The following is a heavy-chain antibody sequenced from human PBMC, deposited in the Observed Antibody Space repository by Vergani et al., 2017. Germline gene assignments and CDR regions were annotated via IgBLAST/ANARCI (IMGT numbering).Heavy chain of an antibody. J-gene: IGHJ3*02. Sequence: QVQLVQSGAEVKKPGSSVKVSCKASGGTFSSYAISWVRQAPGQGLEWMGGIIPIFGTANYAQKFQCRVTITADESTSTAYMELSSLRSEDTAVYYCARDGRYSGSYHLGAFDIWGQGTMVTVSS. CDR1: GGTFSSYA. CDR2: IIPIFGTA. D-gene: IGHD1-26*01. V-gene: IGHV1-69*12. CDR3: ARDGRYSGSYHLGAFDI.